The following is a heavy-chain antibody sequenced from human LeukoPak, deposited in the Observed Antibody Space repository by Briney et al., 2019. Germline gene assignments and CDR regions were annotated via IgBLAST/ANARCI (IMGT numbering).Heavy chain of an antibody. Sequence: PGGSLTLSCAVSGFNFASYAMNWVRQAPGKGGEWVSGISGIDGTSCYRDSVKGRFTISRDNSKDTLYLHIKSLRAEDTAVYYCAKDISSSCYRGRGVDYWGQGTLVTVSS. V-gene: IGHV3-23*01. D-gene: IGHD2-2*01. CDR3: AKDISSSCYRGRGVDY. CDR1: GFNFASYA. CDR2: ISGIDGTS. J-gene: IGHJ4*02.